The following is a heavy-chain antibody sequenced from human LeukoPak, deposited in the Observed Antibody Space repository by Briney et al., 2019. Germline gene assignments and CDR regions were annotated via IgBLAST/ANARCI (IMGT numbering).Heavy chain of an antibody. CDR1: GGSISSYY. D-gene: IGHD4/OR15-4a*01. CDR3: ARGASTPLDP. J-gene: IGHJ5*02. CDR2: IYYSGST. V-gene: IGHV4-59*08. Sequence: PSETLSLTCTVSGGSISSYYWSWIRQPPGKGLEWIGHIYYSGSTNYNPSLKSRVTISVDTSKNQFSLKLSSVTAADTAVYYCARGASTPLDPWGQGTLVTVSS.